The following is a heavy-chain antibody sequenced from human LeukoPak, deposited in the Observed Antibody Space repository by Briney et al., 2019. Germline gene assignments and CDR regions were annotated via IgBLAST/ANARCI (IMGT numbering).Heavy chain of an antibody. CDR3: ARVFGAGYSDY. CDR1: EFTFSSYW. CDR2: IKQDGSEK. Sequence: GGPLRLSCAASEFTFSSYWMSWVRQAPGKGLEWVASIKQDGSEKYYVDSVEGRVTISRDNAKNSLYLQMNSLRAEDTAVYYCARVFGAGYSDYWGQGTLVTVSS. D-gene: IGHD4/OR15-4a*01. V-gene: IGHV3-7*01. J-gene: IGHJ4*02.